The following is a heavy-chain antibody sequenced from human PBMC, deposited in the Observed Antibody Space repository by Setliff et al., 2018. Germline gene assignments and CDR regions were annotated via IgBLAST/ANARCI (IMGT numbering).Heavy chain of an antibody. CDR1: GGSFSDYY. V-gene: IGHV4-34*01. J-gene: IGHJ4*02. Sequence: SETLSLTCAVSGGSFSDYYWCWIRQPPGKGLEWIGEIYHSGSINYNPSLKSRVTMSVDKSKNQFSLKLTSVTAADTAVYYCARTGTYRYFDYWGRGTLVTVSS. D-gene: IGHD1-1*01. CDR3: ARTGTYRYFDY. CDR2: IYHSGSI.